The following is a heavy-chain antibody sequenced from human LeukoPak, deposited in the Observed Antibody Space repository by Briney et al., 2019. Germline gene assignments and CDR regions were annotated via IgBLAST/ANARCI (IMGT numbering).Heavy chain of an antibody. CDR2: TRYDGSNK. CDR1: GFTLSTYD. CDR3: AKASAMIVVVSKHFDY. Sequence: PGGSLRLSCAASGFTLSTYDMHWVRQAPGKGLEWVAFTRYDGSNKYYADSVKGRFTVSRDNSKNTLYLQMNSLRAEDTAVYYCAKASAMIVVVSKHFDYWGQGTLVTVSS. V-gene: IGHV3-30*02. D-gene: IGHD3-22*01. J-gene: IGHJ4*02.